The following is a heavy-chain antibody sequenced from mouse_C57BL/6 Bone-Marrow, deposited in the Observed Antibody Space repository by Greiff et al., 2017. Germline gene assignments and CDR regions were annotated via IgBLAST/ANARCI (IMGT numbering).Heavy chain of an antibody. J-gene: IGHJ4*01. CDR3: ARITTVVATAHYYAMDY. CDR2: IDPSDSYT. D-gene: IGHD1-1*01. V-gene: IGHV1-59*01. CDR1: GYTFTSYW. Sequence: QVQLQQPGAELVRPGTSVKLSCKASGYTFTSYWMHWVKQRPGQGLEWIGVIDPSDSYTNYNQKFKGKATLTVDTSSSTAYMQLSSLTSEDSAVYYCARITTVVATAHYYAMDYWGQGTSVTVSS.